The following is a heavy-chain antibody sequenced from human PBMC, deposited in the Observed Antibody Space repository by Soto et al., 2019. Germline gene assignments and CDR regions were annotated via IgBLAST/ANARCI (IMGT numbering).Heavy chain of an antibody. CDR2: VYHTGRT. V-gene: IGHV4-59*01. D-gene: IGHD1-20*01. Sequence: QVQLQESGPGLVKPSETLSLSCTVSGVSITPYYWTWIRHPPGKGLERIGYVYHTGRTYYNPCLKSRVTISLDTSKNQVSLRLKSVTAADTAVYYCAREQYNWKLWGQGTLVTVSS. CDR3: AREQYNWKL. J-gene: IGHJ4*02. CDR1: GVSITPYY.